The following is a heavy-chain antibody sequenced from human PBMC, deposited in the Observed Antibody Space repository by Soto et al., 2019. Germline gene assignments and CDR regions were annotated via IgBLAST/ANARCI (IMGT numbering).Heavy chain of an antibody. D-gene: IGHD6-13*01. CDR3: GRDTPGIAASGAGG. Sequence: EVQLVESGGGLIQPGGSLRLSCAASGFTVSNNYMRWVRQAPGKGLEWVSLIYSGGNTHYADSVKGRFTISRDDSKNTLYLQMNSLRVEDTAVYYCGRDTPGIAASGAGGWGQGTLVTVSS. J-gene: IGHJ4*02. CDR2: IYSGGNT. CDR1: GFTVSNNY. V-gene: IGHV3-53*01.